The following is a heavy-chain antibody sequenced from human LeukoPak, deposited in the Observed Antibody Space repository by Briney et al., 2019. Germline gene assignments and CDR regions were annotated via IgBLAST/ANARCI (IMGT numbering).Heavy chain of an antibody. CDR2: ISGSAEKT. J-gene: IGHJ3*01. D-gene: IGHD3-3*01. V-gene: IGHV3-23*01. CDR1: GFAFSSHA. Sequence: GGFLRLSCAASGFAFSSHAMTWVRQAPGKGLEWVSSISGSAEKTYYADSVKGRFTISRDSSQKILNLQMDNLRVEDTAIYYCARGSTYDFWSGDALDVWGQGTMVTVAS. CDR3: ARGSTYDFWSGDALDV.